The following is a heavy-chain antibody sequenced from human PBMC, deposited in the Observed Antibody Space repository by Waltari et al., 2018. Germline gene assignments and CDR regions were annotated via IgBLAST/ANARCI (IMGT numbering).Heavy chain of an antibody. V-gene: IGHV1-2*02. Sequence: QVHLVQSGAEVKKPGASVKVSCKASGYTFTGYNMQWVRQAPGQGLEWIGWINPNTGGTNFPQKFQGRVTMTRDTASRTAYMELTRRTSDGTAVYYCARGGYGVGVGVGMDVWGQGTTVTVSS. CDR3: ARGGYGVGVGVGMDV. CDR1: GYTFTGYN. J-gene: IGHJ6*02. D-gene: IGHD5-18*01. CDR2: INPNTGGT.